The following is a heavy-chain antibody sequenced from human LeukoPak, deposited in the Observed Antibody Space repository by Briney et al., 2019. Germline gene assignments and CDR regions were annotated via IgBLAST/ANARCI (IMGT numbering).Heavy chain of an antibody. V-gene: IGHV3-7*01. CDR1: GFTFSSHG. Sequence: PGGSLRLSCAASGFTFSSHGMSWVRQAPGKGPEWVANIKQDGSEKYYVDSVKGRFTISRDNAKNSLYLQMNSLRPEDTAVYYCARDGYSSGWYAFDYWGQGTLVTVSS. CDR2: IKQDGSEK. D-gene: IGHD6-19*01. CDR3: ARDGYSSGWYAFDY. J-gene: IGHJ4*02.